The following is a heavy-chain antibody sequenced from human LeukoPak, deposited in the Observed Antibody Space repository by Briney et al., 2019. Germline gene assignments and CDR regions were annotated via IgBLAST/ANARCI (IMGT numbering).Heavy chain of an antibody. Sequence: PSETLSLTCAVYGGSFSGYYWSWIRQPPGKGLEWIGEINHSGSTNYNPSLKSRVTISVDTSKNQFSLKLSSVTAADTAVYYCARVPSRGLWFGDCRNDYWGQGTLVTVSS. D-gene: IGHD3-10*01. CDR3: ARVPSRGLWFGDCRNDY. CDR2: INHSGST. CDR1: GGSFSGYY. V-gene: IGHV4-34*01. J-gene: IGHJ4*02.